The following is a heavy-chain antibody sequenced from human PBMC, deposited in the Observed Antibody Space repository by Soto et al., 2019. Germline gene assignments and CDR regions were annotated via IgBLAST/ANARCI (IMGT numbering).Heavy chain of an antibody. Sequence: QITLKESGPTLVKPTQTLTLTCTFSGFSLSTTHMGVGWIRQPPGKALEWLTHIYWDDEKRYSPSLKSRLTITKDTSKSQVVLTMTNMDPVDTATYYCIHIFNSNSGSYRYFDYWGQGTLVTVSS. V-gene: IGHV2-5*02. CDR3: IHIFNSNSGSYRYFDY. CDR1: GFSLSTTHMG. D-gene: IGHD3-16*02. CDR2: IYWDDEK. J-gene: IGHJ4*02.